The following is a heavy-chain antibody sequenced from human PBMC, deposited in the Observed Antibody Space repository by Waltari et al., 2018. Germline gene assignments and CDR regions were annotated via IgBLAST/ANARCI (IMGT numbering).Heavy chain of an antibody. CDR2: INNNGGGT. CDR3: ATDFRKSSCS. J-gene: IGHJ4*02. CDR1: GHPLDSYT. Sequence: QLVESGGGLVQPGGSMRLACDASGHPLDSYTMHWVRQAPGKGLQYVSTINNNGGGTHYADSVKGRFSISRDNSRNKVFLQMGGLRLEDTAVYYCATDFRKSSCSWGQGTLVIVSS. D-gene: IGHD6-6*01. V-gene: IGHV3-64*07.